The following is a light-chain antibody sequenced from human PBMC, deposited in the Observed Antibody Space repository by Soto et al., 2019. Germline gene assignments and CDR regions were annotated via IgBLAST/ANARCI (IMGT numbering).Light chain of an antibody. CDR3: SLYTTDSTHV. V-gene: IGLV2-18*01. CDR1: SSDFGSYNR. Sequence: QSVLTHPRSVSGSPGQSVTISCTGTSSDFGSYNRVSWYQRPPGTGPKLVIYEVSNRPSGIPDRFSGSKSGNTASLTISGLQAEDEAEYYCSLYTTDSTHVFGTGTKV. CDR2: EVS. J-gene: IGLJ1*01.